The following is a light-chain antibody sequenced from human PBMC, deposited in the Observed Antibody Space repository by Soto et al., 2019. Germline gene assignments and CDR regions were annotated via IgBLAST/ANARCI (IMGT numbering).Light chain of an antibody. V-gene: IGLV2-23*01. J-gene: IGLJ1*01. Sequence: QSALTQPASVSGSPGQSITISCTGTSSDVGSYNLVSWYQQHPGKAPKLMIYEGSKRPSGVSNRFSGSKSGNTASLTISGLQAEDEADYYCCSYAGNGVFGTGTKVTVL. CDR1: SSDVGSYNL. CDR3: CSYAGNGV. CDR2: EGS.